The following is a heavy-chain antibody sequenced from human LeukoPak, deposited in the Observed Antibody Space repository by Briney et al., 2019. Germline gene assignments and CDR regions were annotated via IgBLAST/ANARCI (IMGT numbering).Heavy chain of an antibody. J-gene: IGHJ4*02. V-gene: IGHV4-34*01. Sequence: SETLSLTCAVYGGSFSGYYWSWIRQPPGKGLEWIGNIYYSGTTYYNPSLKSRVTISVDTSKNQFSLKLSSVTAADTAVYYCARDPNYADYWGQGTLVTVSS. D-gene: IGHD3-16*01. CDR2: IYYSGTT. CDR3: ARDPNYADY. CDR1: GGSFSGYY.